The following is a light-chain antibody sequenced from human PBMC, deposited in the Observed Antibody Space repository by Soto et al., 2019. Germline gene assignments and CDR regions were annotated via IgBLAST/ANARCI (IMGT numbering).Light chain of an antibody. CDR1: QSISTS. CDR2: AAS. CDR3: QQTFNAPFT. J-gene: IGKJ3*01. Sequence: DIQMTQYPSSLSASVGDRVTITCRASQSISTSLNWYQHKPGKAPKLQIYAASSLRSGVPSGFSGSGSGTDFTLAISSLQPDDVATYYCQQTFNAPFTFGPGTKLDV. V-gene: IGKV1-39*01.